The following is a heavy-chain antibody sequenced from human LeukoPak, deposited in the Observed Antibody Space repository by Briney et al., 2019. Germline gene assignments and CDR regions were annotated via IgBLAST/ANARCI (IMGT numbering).Heavy chain of an antibody. CDR1: GFTFSSYS. V-gene: IGHV3-21*01. D-gene: IGHD5-24*01. J-gene: IGHJ4*02. CDR2: ISSSSSYI. Sequence: GGSLRLSCAASGFTFSSYSMNWVRQAPGKGLEWVSSISSSSSYIYYADSVKGRFTISRDNAKNSLYLQMNSLRAEDTAVYYCARDPTSSPWLQGVDYWGQGTLVTVSS. CDR3: ARDPTSSPWLQGVDY.